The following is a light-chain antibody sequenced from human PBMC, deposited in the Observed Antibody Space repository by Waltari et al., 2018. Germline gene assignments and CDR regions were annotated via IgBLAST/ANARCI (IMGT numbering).Light chain of an antibody. Sequence: QSVLTQPPSASGTPGQRVTISCSGSTSNIGNNPVNWYQQLPGTAPKVLIYNDVQPPWGVPDRFSVSKSGPSASLAISGLQSDDEGDYYCAARDDSLNVWVFGGGTKVTVL. CDR3: AARDDSLNVWV. J-gene: IGLJ3*02. V-gene: IGLV1-44*01. CDR1: TSNIGNNP. CDR2: NDV.